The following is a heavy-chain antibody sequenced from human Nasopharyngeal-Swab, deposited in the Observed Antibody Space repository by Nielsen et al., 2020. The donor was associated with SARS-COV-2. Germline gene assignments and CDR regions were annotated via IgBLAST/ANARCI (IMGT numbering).Heavy chain of an antibody. V-gene: IGHV7-4-1*02. J-gene: IGHJ6*02. Sequence: ASVKVSCKASGYTFTNYGMNWVRQAPGQGLEGMGWININTGNPTYAQGLTGRFVFSSDTSVNTAYLQISGLRADDTAVYYCARWFYGMDVWVQGTTVTVSS. CDR2: ININTGNP. CDR3: ARWFYGMDV. CDR1: GYTFTNYG. D-gene: IGHD3-22*01.